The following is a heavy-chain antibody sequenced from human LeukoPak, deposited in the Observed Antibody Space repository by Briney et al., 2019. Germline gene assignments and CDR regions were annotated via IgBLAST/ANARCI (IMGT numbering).Heavy chain of an antibody. CDR3: VRKRQFHNYEGSGYHMDV. CDR1: GLISSNFW. J-gene: IGHJ6*04. V-gene: IGHV3-7*01. Sequence: GRSLRLSCAASGLISSNFWMTCVRQAPRKWLEWVANINEDGGHEYYVDSVEGRFTMSRDNAKNSVYLQMSSVRVEDTGVYYRVRKRQFHNYEGSGYHMDVWGKGTTVTVSS. D-gene: IGHD3-22*01. CDR2: INEDGGHE.